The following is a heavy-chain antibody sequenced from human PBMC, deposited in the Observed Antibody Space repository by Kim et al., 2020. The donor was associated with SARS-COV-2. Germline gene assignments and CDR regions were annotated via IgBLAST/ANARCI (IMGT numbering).Heavy chain of an antibody. Sequence: GGSLRLSCAASGFTFRTYAMSWVRQAPGKGLEWVSVISGSGGSTDYADSVKGRFTISRDNSKNTLYVQMNSLRAEDTAVFYCARSIVRVPGGRGSFDYWGQGTLVTVSS. CDR2: ISGSGGST. D-gene: IGHD2-2*01. V-gene: IGHV3-23*01. J-gene: IGHJ4*02. CDR3: ARSIVRVPGGRGSFDY. CDR1: GFTFRTYA.